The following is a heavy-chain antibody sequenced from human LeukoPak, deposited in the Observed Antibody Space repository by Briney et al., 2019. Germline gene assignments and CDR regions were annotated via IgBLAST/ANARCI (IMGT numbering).Heavy chain of an antibody. D-gene: IGHD6-19*01. V-gene: IGHV4-39*01. CDR3: ARAVAYAFDI. Sequence: SETLSLTCTVSGGSISSSSYYWGWIRQPPGKGLEWIGSIYYSGSTYYNPSLKSRVTISVDTSKNQFSLKLSSVPAADTAVYYCARAVAYAFDIWGQGTMVTVSS. J-gene: IGHJ3*02. CDR2: IYYSGST. CDR1: GGSISSSSYY.